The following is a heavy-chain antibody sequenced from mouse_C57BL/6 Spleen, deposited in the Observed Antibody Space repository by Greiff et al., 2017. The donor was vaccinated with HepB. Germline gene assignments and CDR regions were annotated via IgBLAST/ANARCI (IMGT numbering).Heavy chain of an antibody. J-gene: IGHJ2*01. CDR3: AREGYGNFDY. V-gene: IGHV1-42*01. CDR1: GYSFTGYY. D-gene: IGHD2-1*01. Sequence: EVQLQQSGPELVKPGASVKISCKASGYSFTGYYMNWVKQSPEKSLEWIGEINPSTGGTTYNQKFKAKATLTVDKSSSTAYMQLKSLTSEDSAVYYCAREGYGNFDYWGQGTTLTVSS. CDR2: INPSTGGT.